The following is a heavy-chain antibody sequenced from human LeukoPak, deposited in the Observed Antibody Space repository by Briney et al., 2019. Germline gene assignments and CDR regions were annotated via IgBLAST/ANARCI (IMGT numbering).Heavy chain of an antibody. V-gene: IGHV3-49*04. Sequence: GRSLRLSCTASGFTFGDYVMNWVRQAPGRGLEWVGFIRSKGYGGTTEYAASVKGRFTISRDDSKNTAYLQMNSLKTEGTAVYYCTRHGSSSGSYPDYWGQGTLVTVSS. CDR3: TRHGSSSGSYPDY. CDR2: IRSKGYGGTT. J-gene: IGHJ4*02. D-gene: IGHD3-10*01. CDR1: GFTFGDYV.